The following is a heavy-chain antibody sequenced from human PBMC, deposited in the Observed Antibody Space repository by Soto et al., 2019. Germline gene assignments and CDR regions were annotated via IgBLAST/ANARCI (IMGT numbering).Heavy chain of an antibody. Sequence: GGSLRLSCAASGFTFSSYWMSWVRQAPGKGLEWVANIKQDGSEKYYVDSVKGRFTTSRDNAKKSLYLQMNSLRAEDTAVYYRARSPYFFRGPLDYWGQGTLVTVSS. D-gene: IGHD3-9*01. CDR3: ARSPYFFRGPLDY. V-gene: IGHV3-7*03. J-gene: IGHJ4*02. CDR1: GFTFSSYW. CDR2: IKQDGSEK.